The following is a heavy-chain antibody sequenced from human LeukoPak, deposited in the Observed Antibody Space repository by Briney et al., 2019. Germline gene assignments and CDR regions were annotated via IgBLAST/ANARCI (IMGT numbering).Heavy chain of an antibody. Sequence: GGSLRLSCAASGFTFSGHNMNWVRQAPGKGLEWISFVSISSGTIYYADSVNGRFRISRDNATLDLEMNSLRAEDTAVYYCASSYRGATSRTWGQGTLVTVSS. CDR1: GFTFSGHN. D-gene: IGHD1-26*01. V-gene: IGHV3-48*04. CDR3: ASSYRGATSRT. J-gene: IGHJ4*02. CDR2: VSISSGTI.